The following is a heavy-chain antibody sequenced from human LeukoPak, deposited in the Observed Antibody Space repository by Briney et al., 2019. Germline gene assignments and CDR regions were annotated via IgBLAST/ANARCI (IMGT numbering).Heavy chain of an antibody. CDR2: IYYSGNT. D-gene: IGHD5-24*01. V-gene: IGHV4-59*01. J-gene: IGHJ3*02. CDR1: GGSIRDYY. Sequence: PSETLSLTCTVSGGSIRDYYFNWIRQSPGKGLEWIGHIYYSGNTNYNPSLKSRVTISVDTSKNQFSLKLSSVTAADTAVYYCARGSRMAKWAFDIWGQGTMVTVSS. CDR3: ARGSRMAKWAFDI.